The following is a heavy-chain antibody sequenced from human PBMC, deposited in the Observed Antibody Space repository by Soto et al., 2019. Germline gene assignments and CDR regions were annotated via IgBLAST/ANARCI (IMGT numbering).Heavy chain of an antibody. D-gene: IGHD3-10*01. CDR2: MGYNGYT. V-gene: IGHV4-59*08. Sequence: PSETLSLTCTISGGPMSNYYSSWFRQPPGQGLEWIGYMGYNGYTRYNPSLRSRVTISLDTSKNQFSLNLSSVTAADTALYYCARQGFGELHGLVDVWGQGTTVTVSS. J-gene: IGHJ6*02. CDR1: GGPMSNYY. CDR3: ARQGFGELHGLVDV.